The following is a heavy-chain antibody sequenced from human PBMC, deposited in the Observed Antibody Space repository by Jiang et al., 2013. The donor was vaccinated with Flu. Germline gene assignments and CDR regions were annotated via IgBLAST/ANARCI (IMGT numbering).Heavy chain of an antibody. D-gene: IGHD2-21*02. J-gene: IGHJ4*02. CDR1: GYSFTNYW. CDR3: ARQGGDCYSDSSGYCLFDY. CDR2: IDPSDSFT. Sequence: CGAEVKKPGESLRISCKGSGYSFTNYWITWVRQMPGTGREWMGRIDPSDSFTGYSPSFQGRVTISVDKSINTAYLQWSSLEASDTAIYYCARQGGDCYSDSSGYCLFDYWGQGTLVTVSS. V-gene: IGHV5-10-1*01.